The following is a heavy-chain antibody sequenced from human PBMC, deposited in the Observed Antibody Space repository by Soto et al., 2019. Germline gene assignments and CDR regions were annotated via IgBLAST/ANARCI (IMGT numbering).Heavy chain of an antibody. J-gene: IGHJ4*02. CDR2: ISWNSGSI. CDR3: AKDREYSGSGPFDY. Sequence: DVQLVESGGGLVQPGRSLRLSCAASGFTFDDYAMHWVRQAPGKGLEWVSGISWNSGSIGYADSVKGRFTISRDNAKNSLYLQMNSLRAEDTALYYCAKDREYSGSGPFDYWGQGTLVTVSS. D-gene: IGHD5-12*01. V-gene: IGHV3-9*01. CDR1: GFTFDDYA.